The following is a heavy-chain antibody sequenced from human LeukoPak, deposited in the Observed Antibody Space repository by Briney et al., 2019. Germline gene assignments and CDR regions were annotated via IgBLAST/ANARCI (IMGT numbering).Heavy chain of an antibody. CDR3: ARGSRYHDWLSPLDS. V-gene: IGHV3-11*01. CDR2: ISSSGSTI. J-gene: IGHJ4*02. CDR1: GFTFSDYY. Sequence: GGSLRLSCAASGFTFSDYYMSWIRQAPGKGLEWVSYISSSGSTIYYADSVKGRFTVSRDNAKNSLYLQMNSLRAEDTAVFYCARGSRYHDWLSPLDSWGQGTLVTVSS. D-gene: IGHD3-9*01.